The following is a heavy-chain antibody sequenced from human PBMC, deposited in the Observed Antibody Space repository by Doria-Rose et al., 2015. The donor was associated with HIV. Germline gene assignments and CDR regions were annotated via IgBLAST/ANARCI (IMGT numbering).Heavy chain of an antibody. V-gene: IGHV1-46*01. Sequence: HWVRQAPGQGLEWMGIINPRGGSTSYAQKFQGRVTMTRDTSTSTVYMELRSLRSEDTAMYYCAREAGTADWFDPWGQGTPVIVSS. CDR2: INPRGGST. D-gene: IGHD2-21*02. CDR3: AREAGTADWFDP. J-gene: IGHJ5*02.